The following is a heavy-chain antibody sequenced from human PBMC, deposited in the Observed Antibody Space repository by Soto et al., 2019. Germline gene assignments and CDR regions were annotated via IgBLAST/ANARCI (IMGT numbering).Heavy chain of an antibody. CDR1: GYPFNTYY. D-gene: IGHD2-21*02. CDR3: ARGGHIAVVTDSFDS. CDR2: IHPSGGGS. J-gene: IGHJ4*01. V-gene: IGHV1-46*02. Sequence: ASVKVSCKSSGYPFNTYYLHWVRQAPGQGLEWMGMIHPSGGGSTYAQKLLGRVTMTMDSSTSTVFMELTSLRSADTAVYYCARGGHIAVVTDSFDSWGQ.